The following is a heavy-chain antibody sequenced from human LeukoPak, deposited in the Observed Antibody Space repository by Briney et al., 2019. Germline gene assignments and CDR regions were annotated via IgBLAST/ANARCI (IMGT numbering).Heavy chain of an antibody. J-gene: IGHJ4*02. CDR1: GFTFSSYE. D-gene: IGHD4-23*01. V-gene: IGHV3-48*03. Sequence: GGSLRLSCAASGFTFSSYEMNWVRQAPGKGLEWVSYISSSGSTIYYADSVKGRFTISRDNAKNSLFLQMNSLRAEDTAVYYCTREQDREASATVVGDYWGQGTLVTVSS. CDR3: TREQDREASATVVGDY. CDR2: ISSSGSTI.